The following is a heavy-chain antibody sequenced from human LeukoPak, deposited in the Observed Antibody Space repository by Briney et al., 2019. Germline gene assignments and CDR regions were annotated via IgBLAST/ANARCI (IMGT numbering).Heavy chain of an antibody. CDR2: INHSGST. CDR3: ARGYAGGYEYDSSGYYFDY. CDR1: GGSFSGYY. Sequence: SETLSLTCAVYGGSFSGYYWSWTRQPPGKGLEWIGEINHSGSTNYNPSLKSRVTISVDTSKNQFSLKLSSVTAADTAVYYCARGYAGGYEYDSSGYYFDYWGQGTLVTVSS. V-gene: IGHV4-34*01. J-gene: IGHJ4*02. D-gene: IGHD3-22*01.